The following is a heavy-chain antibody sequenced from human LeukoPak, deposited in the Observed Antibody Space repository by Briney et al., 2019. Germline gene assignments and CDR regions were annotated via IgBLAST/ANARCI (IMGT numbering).Heavy chain of an antibody. Sequence: GGSLRLSCAASGFTFSYYGMHWVRQVPGKGLEWVAVISYDGSNKYYAESVKGRFTISRDNSKNTLYLQMNSLRAEDTAVYYCAKDYYDSSGYYNDAFDMWGQGTMVTVSS. CDR2: ISYDGSNK. CDR3: AKDYYDSSGYYNDAFDM. D-gene: IGHD3-22*01. V-gene: IGHV3-30*18. J-gene: IGHJ3*02. CDR1: GFTFSYYG.